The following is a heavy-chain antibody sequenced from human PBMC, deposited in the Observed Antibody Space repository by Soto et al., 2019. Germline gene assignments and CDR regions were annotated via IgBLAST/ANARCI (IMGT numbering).Heavy chain of an antibody. Sequence: GGSLRLSCAASGFTFSSYAMSWVRQAPGKGLECVSAISGSGGSTYYADSVKGRFTISRDNSKNTLYLQMNSLRAEDTAVYYCAKSVVVVPAAISTYYFDYWGQGTLVTVSS. CDR1: GFTFSSYA. CDR2: ISGSGGST. V-gene: IGHV3-23*01. J-gene: IGHJ4*02. CDR3: AKSVVVVPAAISTYYFDY. D-gene: IGHD2-2*01.